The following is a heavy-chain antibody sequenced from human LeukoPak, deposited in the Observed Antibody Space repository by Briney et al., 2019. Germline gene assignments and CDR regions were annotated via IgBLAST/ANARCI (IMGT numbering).Heavy chain of an antibody. J-gene: IGHJ4*02. CDR1: GFTFSSYE. Sequence: GGSLRLSCAASGFTFSSYEMDWVRQPPGKGLEWVSYISTSGGTIYYADSVKGRFTISRDNAKNSLYLQMNSLRAEDTAVYYCARGYINSPLDYWGQGTLVTVSS. D-gene: IGHD4-11*01. CDR2: ISTSGGTI. CDR3: ARGYINSPLDY. V-gene: IGHV3-48*03.